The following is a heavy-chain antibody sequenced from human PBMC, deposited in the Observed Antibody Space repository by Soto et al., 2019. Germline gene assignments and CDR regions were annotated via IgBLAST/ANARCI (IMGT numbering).Heavy chain of an antibody. V-gene: IGHV2-5*02. CDR1: GFSLSTSGVG. CDR3: AHRRGGGGGVMERHFDY. Sequence: QITLKESGPTLVKPTQTLTLTCTFSGFSLSTSGVGVGWIRQPPGKALEWLALIYWDDDKRYSPSLKSRITITKDTSTNQVVLTMTNMDPVDTATYYCAHRRGGGGGVMERHFDYWGQGTLVTVSS. CDR2: IYWDDDK. J-gene: IGHJ4*02. D-gene: IGHD1-1*01.